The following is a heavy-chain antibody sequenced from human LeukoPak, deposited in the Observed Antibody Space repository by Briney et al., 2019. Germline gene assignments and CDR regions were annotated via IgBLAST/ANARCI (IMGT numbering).Heavy chain of an antibody. Sequence: SETLSLTCSVSGDSISTYYWSWIRQLPGKALEWIGYVYYSGSTDYNPSLKSRVTISVDTSKKQFSLNLNSVPAADTAVYYCSASKQLWLRGLFDYWGQGTLVTVSS. V-gene: IGHV4-59*01. D-gene: IGHD5-18*01. CDR1: GDSISTYY. CDR3: SASKQLWLRGLFDY. J-gene: IGHJ4*02. CDR2: VYYSGST.